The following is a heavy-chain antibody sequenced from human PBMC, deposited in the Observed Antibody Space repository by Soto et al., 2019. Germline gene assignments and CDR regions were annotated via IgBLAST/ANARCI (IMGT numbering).Heavy chain of an antibody. CDR3: ARAVLPATAPFDY. CDR2: IFSSGSA. Sequence: PSETLSLTCTVSGGSISNYYWSWIRQPPGKGLEWIGYIFSSGSAHYSPSLKSRVTMSVDTSKNQFSLKLTSVTAADTAVYYCARAVLPATAPFDYWGQGTLVTVSS. V-gene: IGHV4-59*01. CDR1: GGSISNYY. J-gene: IGHJ4*02. D-gene: IGHD2-2*01.